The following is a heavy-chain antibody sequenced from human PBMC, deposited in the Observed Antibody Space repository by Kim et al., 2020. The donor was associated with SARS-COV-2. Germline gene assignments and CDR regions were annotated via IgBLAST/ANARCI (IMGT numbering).Heavy chain of an antibody. CDR1: GFSFSSHA. V-gene: IGHV3-30*01. CDR2: MSSDETTD. CDR3: ARDKESYTTGWDDQ. Sequence: GGSLRLSCAASGFSFSSHAMHWVRQAPGKGLEWVAVMSSDETTDYYADSVRGRFTISRENSRGALYLQMDSLTTEDTATYYCARDKESYTTGWDDQWGQG. J-gene: IGHJ5*02. D-gene: IGHD6-19*01.